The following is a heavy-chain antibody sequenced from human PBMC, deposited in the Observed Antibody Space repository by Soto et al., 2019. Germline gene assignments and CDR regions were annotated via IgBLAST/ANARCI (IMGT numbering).Heavy chain of an antibody. D-gene: IGHD2-15*01. Sequence: SETLSLTCTVSGASISSYYWTWIRQPPGMGLEWIGHIYYSGSTTSGSTDYNASLKSRVTISLDTSKNHFSLKLSSVTAADTAVYYCAKNYCSDGSCYGYFDYWGQGTLVTVSS. CDR1: GASISSYY. CDR3: AKNYCSDGSCYGYFDY. CDR2: IYYSGST. J-gene: IGHJ4*02. V-gene: IGHV4-59*01.